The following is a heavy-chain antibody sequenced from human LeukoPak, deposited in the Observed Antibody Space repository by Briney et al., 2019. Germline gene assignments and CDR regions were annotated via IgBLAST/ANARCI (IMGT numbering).Heavy chain of an antibody. J-gene: IGHJ6*03. CDR1: GYSIPNGYY. CDR2: INHSGST. CDR3: ARMFPAAYPDYYYYMDV. Sequence: NPSETLSLTCTVSGYSIPNGYYWSWIRQPPGKGLEWIGEINHSGSTNYNPSLKSRVTISIDKSKNHFSLKLSSATAADTAVYYCARMFPAAYPDYYYYMDVWGKGTTVTVSS. D-gene: IGHD2-2*01. V-gene: IGHV4-38-2*02.